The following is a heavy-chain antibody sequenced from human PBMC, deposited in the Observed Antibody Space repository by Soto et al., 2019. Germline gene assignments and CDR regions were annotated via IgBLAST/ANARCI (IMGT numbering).Heavy chain of an antibody. CDR1: GGSISSGGYS. Sequence: QLQLQESGSGLVKPSQTLSLTCAVSGGSISSGGYSWSWIRQPPGKGLEWIGYIYHSGSTYYNPSLKSRVHISVDRSKNQFSLKLSSVTAADTAVYYCARVSRGNYVPVDYWGQGTLVTVSS. CDR2: IYHSGST. CDR3: ARVSRGNYVPVDY. V-gene: IGHV4-30-2*01. D-gene: IGHD4-4*01. J-gene: IGHJ4*02.